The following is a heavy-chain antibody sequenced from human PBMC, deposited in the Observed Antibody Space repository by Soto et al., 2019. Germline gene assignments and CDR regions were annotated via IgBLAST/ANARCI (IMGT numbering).Heavy chain of an antibody. V-gene: IGHV1-8*01. Sequence: GASVKVSCKASGYTFTSYDINWVRQATGQGLEWMGWMNPNSGNTGYAQKFQGRVTMTRNTSISTAYMELSRLRSDDTAVYYCARGIAAAAARGMDVWGQGTTVTVSS. CDR3: ARGIAAAAARGMDV. CDR2: MNPNSGNT. J-gene: IGHJ6*02. D-gene: IGHD6-13*01. CDR1: GYTFTSYD.